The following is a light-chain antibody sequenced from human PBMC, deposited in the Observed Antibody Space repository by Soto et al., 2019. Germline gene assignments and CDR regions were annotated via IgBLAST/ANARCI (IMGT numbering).Light chain of an antibody. J-gene: IGLJ1*01. CDR1: SSNIGSNT. V-gene: IGLV1-44*01. CDR3: AAWDDSLNAYV. Sequence: QSVLTQPPSASGTPGQGVTISCSGSSSNIGSNTVNWYQQLPGTAPKLLIYSNNERPSGVPDRFSGSKSGTSASLAISGLQSEDEADFYCAAWDDSLNAYVIGTGTKLTVL. CDR2: SNN.